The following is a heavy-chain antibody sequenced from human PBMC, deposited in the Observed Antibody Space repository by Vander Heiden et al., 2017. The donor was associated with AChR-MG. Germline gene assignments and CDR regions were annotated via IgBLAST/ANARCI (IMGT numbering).Heavy chain of an antibody. CDR1: GFTFSSYA. Sequence: EVQLLESGGGLVQPGGSLRLSCAASGFTFSSYAMSWVRQAPGKGLEWVSAISGSGGSTYYADSVKGRFTISRDNSKNTLYLQMNSLRAEDTAVYYCAKDLWDIVVVVAATWVTVSFDYWGQGTLVTVSS. CDR3: AKDLWDIVVVVAATWVTVSFDY. D-gene: IGHD2-15*01. J-gene: IGHJ4*02. V-gene: IGHV3-23*01. CDR2: ISGSGGST.